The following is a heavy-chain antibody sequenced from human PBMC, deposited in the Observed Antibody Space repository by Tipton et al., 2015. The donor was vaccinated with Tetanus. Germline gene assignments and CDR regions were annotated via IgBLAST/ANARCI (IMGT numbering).Heavy chain of an antibody. V-gene: IGHV3-30*03. CDR2: FSYDGSNK. J-gene: IGHJ6*02. D-gene: IGHD6-19*01. Sequence: RSLRLSCAASGFTFSSYGTHWVRQAPGKGLEWVAVFSYDGSNKYYGDSVKGRFTISRDNSKNTLYLQMNSLRAEDTAVYYCARGNSGWYFAGMDVWGQGTTVTVSS. CDR3: ARGNSGWYFAGMDV. CDR1: GFTFSSYG.